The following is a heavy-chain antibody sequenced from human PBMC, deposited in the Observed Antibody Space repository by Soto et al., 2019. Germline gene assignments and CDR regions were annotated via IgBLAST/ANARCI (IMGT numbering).Heavy chain of an antibody. V-gene: IGHV3-30*18. J-gene: IGHJ4*02. CDR3: AKPKGYYDSNFEY. CDR1: GFTFSSYG. D-gene: IGHD3-22*01. CDR2: ISYDGSNK. Sequence: PGGSLRLSCAASGFTFSSYGMHWVRQAPGKGLEWVAVISYDGSNKYYADSVKGRFTISRDNSKNTLYLQMNSLRAEDTAVYYCAKPKGYYDSNFEYWGQGTLVTVSS.